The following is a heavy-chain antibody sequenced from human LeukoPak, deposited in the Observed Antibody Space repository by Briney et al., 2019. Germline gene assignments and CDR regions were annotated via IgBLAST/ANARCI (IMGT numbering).Heavy chain of an antibody. Sequence: GGSLRLSCAASGFNFASNWMHWVRQTPGKGLVWVSRINSGGSGTSYADSVGGRFTISRDNAKNTLYLQMNSLRVEDTAVYYCAKDRIQVWLPDGMDVWGQGTTVTVSS. CDR3: AKDRIQVWLPDGMDV. J-gene: IGHJ6*02. CDR1: GFNFASNW. CDR2: INSGGSGT. V-gene: IGHV3-74*01. D-gene: IGHD5-18*01.